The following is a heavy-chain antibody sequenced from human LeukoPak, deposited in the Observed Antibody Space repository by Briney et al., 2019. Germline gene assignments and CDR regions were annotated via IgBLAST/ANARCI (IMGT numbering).Heavy chain of an antibody. CDR1: GFTFSSYG. Sequence: GGSLRLSCAASGFTFSSYGMSWVRQAPGKGLEWVSAISGSGGSTYYADSVKGRFTISRDNSKNTLYLQMNSLRAEDTAVYYCVKGRYGSGPFDIWGQGTMVTVSS. CDR2: ISGSGGST. CDR3: VKGRYGSGPFDI. D-gene: IGHD3-10*01. J-gene: IGHJ3*02. V-gene: IGHV3-23*01.